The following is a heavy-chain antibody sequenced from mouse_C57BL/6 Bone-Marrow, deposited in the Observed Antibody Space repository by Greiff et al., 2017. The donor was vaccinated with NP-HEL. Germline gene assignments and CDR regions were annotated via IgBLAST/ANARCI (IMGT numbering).Heavy chain of an antibody. J-gene: IGHJ2*01. Sequence: EVQLQQSGAELVRPGASVKLSCTASGFNIKDDYMHWVKQRPEQGLEWIGWIDPENGDTEYASKFQGKATITADTSSNTAYLQLSSLTSEDTAVYYCTTSLKGYEYWGQGTTLTVSS. V-gene: IGHV14-4*01. CDR3: TTSLKGYEY. CDR2: IDPENGDT. CDR1: GFNIKDDY.